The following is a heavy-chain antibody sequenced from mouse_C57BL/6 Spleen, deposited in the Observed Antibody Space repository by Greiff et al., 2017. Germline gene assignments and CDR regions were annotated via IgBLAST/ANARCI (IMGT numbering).Heavy chain of an antibody. D-gene: IGHD1-1*01. J-gene: IGHJ1*03. CDR3: ARPNYGSSYWYFDV. CDR1: GFTFSDYG. V-gene: IGHV5-17*01. CDR2: ISSGSSTI. Sequence: EVQLVESGGGLVKPGGSLKLSCAASGFTFSDYGMHWVRQAPEKGLEWVAYISSGSSTIYYADTVKGRFTISRDNAENTLFLQMTSLRSEDTAMYYCARPNYGSSYWYFDVWGTGTTVTVSS.